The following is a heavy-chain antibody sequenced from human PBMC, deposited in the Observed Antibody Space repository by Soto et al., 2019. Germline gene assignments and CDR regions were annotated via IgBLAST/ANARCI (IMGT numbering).Heavy chain of an antibody. V-gene: IGHV4-34*01. D-gene: IGHD2-2*01. Sequence: SETLSLTCAVYGGSFSGYYWSWIRQPPGKGLEWIGEINHSGSTNYNPSLKSRVTISVDTSKNQFSLKLSSVTAADTAVYYCARPYCSSTSCYFSAFDIWGQGTMVTVSS. CDR2: INHSGST. J-gene: IGHJ3*02. CDR1: GGSFSGYY. CDR3: ARPYCSSTSCYFSAFDI.